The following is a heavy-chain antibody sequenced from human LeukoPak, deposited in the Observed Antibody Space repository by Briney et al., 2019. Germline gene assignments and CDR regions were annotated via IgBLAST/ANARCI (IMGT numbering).Heavy chain of an antibody. CDR3: ARDQSSSWSNYYYMDV. J-gene: IGHJ6*03. D-gene: IGHD6-13*01. CDR1: GYTFTSYA. Sequence: ASVKVSCKASGYTFTSYAMDWVRQAPGQGLEWMGWINTNTGNPTYAQGFAGRFVFFLDTSVSTAYLQISSLKADDTAVYYCARDQSSSWSNYYYMDVWGKGTTVTVSS. V-gene: IGHV7-4-1*02. CDR2: INTNTGNP.